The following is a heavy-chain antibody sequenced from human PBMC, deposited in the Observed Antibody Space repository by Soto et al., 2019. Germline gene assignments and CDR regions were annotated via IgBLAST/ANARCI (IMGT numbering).Heavy chain of an antibody. Sequence: ASVKVSCKASGYTFTSYDINWVRQATGQGLEWVGWMNPNSGNTGYAQKFQGRVTMTRNTSISTAYMELSSLRSEDTAVYYCARRISITMMGTSPPAFDIWGQGTMVTVSS. CDR3: ARRISITMMGTSPPAFDI. J-gene: IGHJ3*02. D-gene: IGHD3-22*01. CDR1: GYTFTSYD. CDR2: MNPNSGNT. V-gene: IGHV1-8*01.